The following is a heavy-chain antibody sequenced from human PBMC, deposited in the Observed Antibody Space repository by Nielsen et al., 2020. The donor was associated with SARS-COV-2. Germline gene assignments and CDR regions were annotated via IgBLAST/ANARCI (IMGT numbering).Heavy chain of an antibody. CDR3: ARDPLWFGELLAAFDI. CDR1: GGSVSSGSHY. J-gene: IGHJ3*02. D-gene: IGHD3-10*01. CDR2: IFYRGNT. V-gene: IGHV4-61*01. Sequence: SETLSLTCIVSGGSVSSGSHYWSWIRQPPGKGLEWIGYIFYRGNTNYNPSLKSRVTISVDTSKNQFSLKLSSVTAADTAVYYCARDPLWFGELLAAFDIWGQGTMVTVSS.